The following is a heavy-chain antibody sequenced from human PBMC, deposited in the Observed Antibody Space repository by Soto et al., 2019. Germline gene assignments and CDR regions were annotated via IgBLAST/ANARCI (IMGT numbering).Heavy chain of an antibody. D-gene: IGHD3-10*01. J-gene: IGHJ4*02. CDR1: GGSISSYY. V-gene: IGHV4-59*08. CDR2: IYYSGST. CDR3: ARYYGGYSDY. Sequence: SQTLSLTWTVSGGSISSYYWSWIRQPPGKGLEWIGYIYYSGSTNYNPSLKSRVTISIDTSKNQFSLKLSSVTAADTAVYYCARYYGGYSDYWGQGTLVTVSS.